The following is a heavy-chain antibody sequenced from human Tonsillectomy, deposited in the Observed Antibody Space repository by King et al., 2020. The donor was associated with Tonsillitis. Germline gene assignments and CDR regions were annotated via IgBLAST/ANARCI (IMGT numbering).Heavy chain of an antibody. D-gene: IGHD5-12*01. Sequence: VQLVESGGGLVKPGGSLRLSCAASGFTFSSYSMNWVRQAPGKGLEWVSSISSSSSYIYYADSVKGRCTISRDNAKNSLSLQMNSLRAEDTAVYYCAGDALSGYDSKWFDPWGQGTLVTVSS. J-gene: IGHJ5*02. CDR1: GFTFSSYS. V-gene: IGHV3-21*01. CDR2: ISSSSSYI. CDR3: AGDALSGYDSKWFDP.